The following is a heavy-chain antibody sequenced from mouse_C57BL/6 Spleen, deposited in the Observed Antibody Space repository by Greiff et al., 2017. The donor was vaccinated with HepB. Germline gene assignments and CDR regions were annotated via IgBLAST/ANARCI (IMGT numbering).Heavy chain of an antibody. CDR3: ARGGYYGSSYFYAMDY. CDR1: GYAFSSSW. Sequence: VMLVESGPELVKPGASVKISCKASGYAFSSSWMNWVKQRPGKGLEWIGRIYPGDGDTNYNGKFKGKATLTADKSSSTAYMQLSSLTSEDSAVYFCARGGYYGSSYFYAMDYWGQGTSVTVSS. J-gene: IGHJ4*01. V-gene: IGHV1-82*01. CDR2: IYPGDGDT. D-gene: IGHD1-1*01.